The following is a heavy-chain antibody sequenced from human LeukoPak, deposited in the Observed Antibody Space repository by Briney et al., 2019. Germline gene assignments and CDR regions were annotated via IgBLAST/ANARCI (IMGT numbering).Heavy chain of an antibody. Sequence: GGSLRLSCAASGFTFSSYAMSWVRQAPGKGLEWVSYISSSGSTIYYADSVKGRFTISRDNAKNSLYLQMNSLRAEDTAVYYCARDGGDYSFIRHYYYMDVWGKGTTVTVSS. V-gene: IGHV3-48*04. CDR3: ARDGGDYSFIRHYYYMDV. D-gene: IGHD2-21*02. CDR1: GFTFSSYA. J-gene: IGHJ6*03. CDR2: ISSSGSTI.